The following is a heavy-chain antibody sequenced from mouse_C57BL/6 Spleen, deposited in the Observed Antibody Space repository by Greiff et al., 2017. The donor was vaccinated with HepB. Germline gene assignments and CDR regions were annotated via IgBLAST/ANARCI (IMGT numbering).Heavy chain of an antibody. D-gene: IGHD1-3*01. J-gene: IGHJ2*01. V-gene: IGHV1-69*01. Sequence: QVQLQQPGAELVMPGASVKLSCKASGYTFTSYWMHWVKQRPGQGLEWIGEIDPSDSYTNYNQKFKGKSTLTVDKSSSTAYMQLSSLTSEDSAVDYCARKSGSFYYFDYWGQGTTLTVSS. CDR2: IDPSDSYT. CDR3: ARKSGSFYYFDY. CDR1: GYTFTSYW.